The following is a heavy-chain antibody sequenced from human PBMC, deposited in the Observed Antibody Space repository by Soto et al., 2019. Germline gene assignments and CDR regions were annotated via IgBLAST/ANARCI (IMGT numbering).Heavy chain of an antibody. J-gene: IGHJ6*02. CDR1: GYTFTSYG. Sequence: VASVKVSCKASGYTFTSYGISWVRQAPGLGLEWMGWISAYNGNTNYAQKLQGRVTMTTDTSTSTAYMELMSLRSDDTAVYYCARDCTNGVCYTKLGYYYYYGMDVWGQGTTVTVSS. V-gene: IGHV1-18*04. CDR2: ISAYNGNT. CDR3: ARDCTNGVCYTKLGYYYYYGMDV. D-gene: IGHD2-8*01.